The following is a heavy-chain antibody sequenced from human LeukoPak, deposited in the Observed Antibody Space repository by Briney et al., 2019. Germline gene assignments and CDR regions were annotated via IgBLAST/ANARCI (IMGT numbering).Heavy chain of an antibody. CDR2: IYYSGST. J-gene: IGHJ5*02. CDR1: GGSINSYY. D-gene: IGHD3-16*01. V-gene: IGHV4-59*01. CDR3: ARGQSTWFDP. Sequence: PSETLSLTCTVSGGSINSYYWSWIRQPPGKGLEWIGYIYYSGSTYYNPSLKSRLTISVDSSNNQFSLDLNSVTAADTAVYYCARGQSTWFDPWGQGTLVTVSS.